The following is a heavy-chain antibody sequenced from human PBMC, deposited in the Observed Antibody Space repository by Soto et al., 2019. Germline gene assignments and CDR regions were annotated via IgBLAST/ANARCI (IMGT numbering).Heavy chain of an antibody. CDR3: ARENHPWVAAPLKQLKTTWWFDP. D-gene: IGHD6-25*01. CDR2: VNHSGST. J-gene: IGHJ5*02. V-gene: IGHV4-34*01. CDR1: GGSFSIYS. Sequence: SETLSLTCAVYGGSFSIYSWSWIRQPPGKDLEWIGDVNHSGSTHYNPSLKSRVTISVDTSKNQFSLKLNSVTAADTAVYYCARENHPWVAAPLKQLKTTWWFDPWGQGTLVTVSS.